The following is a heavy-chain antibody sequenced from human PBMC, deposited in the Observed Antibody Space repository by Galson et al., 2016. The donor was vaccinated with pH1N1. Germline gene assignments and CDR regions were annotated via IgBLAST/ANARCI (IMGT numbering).Heavy chain of an antibody. CDR3: ARGIGRIPIFGAAEGSVFDV. Sequence: ETLSLTCAVYGGSFSAYWSWIRQPPGKGLEYIGEVNHRGSTKYNPSLKSRVTISVDTSKNQFPLKLTSVTAADTAVYYCARGIGRIPIFGAAEGSVFDVWGQGTKVTVSS. V-gene: IGHV4-34*01. CDR2: VNHRGST. CDR1: GGSFSAY. D-gene: IGHD3-3*01. J-gene: IGHJ3*01.